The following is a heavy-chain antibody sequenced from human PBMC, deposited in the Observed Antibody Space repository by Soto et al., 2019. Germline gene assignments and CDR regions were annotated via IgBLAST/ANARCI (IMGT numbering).Heavy chain of an antibody. V-gene: IGHV2-5*02. CDR3: AHIDPEIVTVGGHGGFDY. Sequence: QITLKESGPTLVRPPQTLTLTCTFSGFSLTSGVGVGWIRQPPGKALEWRALIYWDDDKRYSPSLKNRLTITKDTSKNPVALTMTNVGPVDTATYFCAHIDPEIVTVGGHGGFDYWGQGTLVTVSS. CDR1: GFSLTSGVG. CDR2: IYWDDDK. D-gene: IGHD5-12*01. J-gene: IGHJ4*02.